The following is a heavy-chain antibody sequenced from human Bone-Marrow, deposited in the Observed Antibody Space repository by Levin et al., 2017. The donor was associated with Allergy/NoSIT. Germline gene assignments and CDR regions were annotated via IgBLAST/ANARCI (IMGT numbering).Heavy chain of an antibody. D-gene: IGHD6-13*01. V-gene: IGHV4-31*03. CDR3: ARDNSSRWLKNSSSWPPHAFDI. Sequence: SETLSLTCTVSGGSISSGGYYWSWIRQHPGKGLEWIGYIYYSGSTYYNPSLKSRVTISVDTSKNQFSLKLSSVTAADTAVYYCARDNSSRWLKNSSSWPPHAFDIWGQGTMVTVSS. CDR1: GGSISSGGYY. J-gene: IGHJ3*02. CDR2: IYYSGST.